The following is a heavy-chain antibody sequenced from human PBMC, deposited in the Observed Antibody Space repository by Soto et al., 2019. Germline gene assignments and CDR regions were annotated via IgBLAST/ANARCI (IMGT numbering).Heavy chain of an antibody. Sequence: EVQLLESGGGLVQPGGSLRLSCVGSGFFFSSYTMTWVRQAPGKGLEWVSSFSATSENTYYADSVRGRFTISRDNSKNTLSLQMNSLTAEDTAMYYRAKARDQQWVRLPFDYWGQGILVIVSS. CDR2: FSATSENT. CDR3: AKARDQQWVRLPFDY. J-gene: IGHJ4*02. V-gene: IGHV3-23*01. CDR1: GFFFSSYT. D-gene: IGHD6-19*01.